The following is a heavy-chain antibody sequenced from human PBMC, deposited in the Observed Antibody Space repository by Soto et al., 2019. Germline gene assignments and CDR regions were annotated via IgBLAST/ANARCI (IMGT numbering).Heavy chain of an antibody. D-gene: IGHD4-17*01. V-gene: IGHV1-69*01. CDR1: GYIFNNYG. Sequence: QGLLVQSGAEVKKPGSSVNVSCKASGYIFNNYGLSWVRQAPGQGLEWVGGVIPIFGRAKYAQRLQGRVSITADEDTATAFMELRSLSSEATAVYFCATAPFLYGDYYYFFFQLDVWGEGTTITVSS. CDR3: ATAPFLYGDYYYFFFQLDV. J-gene: IGHJ6*04. CDR2: VIPIFGRA.